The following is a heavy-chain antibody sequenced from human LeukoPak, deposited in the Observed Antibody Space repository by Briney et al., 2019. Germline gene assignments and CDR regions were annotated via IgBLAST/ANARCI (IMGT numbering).Heavy chain of an antibody. Sequence: PGGSLRLSCAASGFTFSSYWMHWVRQVPGKGLVWVSRINSDGSSTSYADSVKGRFTISRDNAKNTLYPQMNSLRAEDTAVYYCASADYFDTSALDYWGQGTLVTVSS. J-gene: IGHJ4*02. V-gene: IGHV3-74*01. CDR2: INSDGSST. D-gene: IGHD3-22*01. CDR3: ASADYFDTSALDY. CDR1: GFTFSSYW.